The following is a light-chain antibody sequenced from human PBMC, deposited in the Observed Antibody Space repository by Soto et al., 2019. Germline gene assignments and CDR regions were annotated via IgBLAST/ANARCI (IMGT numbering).Light chain of an antibody. J-gene: IGKJ3*01. CDR3: QHYDNLVT. CDR2: DAS. V-gene: IGKV1-33*01. CDR1: QDIRKF. Sequence: DIHMTQSPSSLSASVGARVTITCQASQDIRKFLNWYQQKLGKAPKLLINDASNLETGVPSRFSGSGSGTDFTFTINSLQPEDIATYYCQHYDNLVTFGPGTKVDIK.